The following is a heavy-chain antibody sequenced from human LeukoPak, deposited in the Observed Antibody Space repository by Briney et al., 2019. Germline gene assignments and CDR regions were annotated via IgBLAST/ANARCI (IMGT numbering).Heavy chain of an antibody. V-gene: IGHV5-51*01. CDR2: IYPGDSDT. CDR3: ARRGYYYDNSGYYRPLHAFDI. D-gene: IGHD3-22*01. J-gene: IGHJ3*02. Sequence: GESLKISCKGSGYSFTSYWIGWVRQMPGKGLEWMGIIYPGDSDTRYSPSFQGQVTISADKSISTAYLQWSSLKASDTAMYYCARRGYYYDNSGYYRPLHAFDIWGQGTMVTVSS. CDR1: GYSFTSYW.